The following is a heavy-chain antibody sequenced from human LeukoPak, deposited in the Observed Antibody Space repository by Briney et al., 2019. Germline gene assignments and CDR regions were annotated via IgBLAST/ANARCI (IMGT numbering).Heavy chain of an antibody. J-gene: IGHJ4*02. Sequence: GGSLRLSCAASGFTFSSYSMNWVRQAPGKGLEWVSSISSSSSYIYYADSVKGRFTISRDNAKNSLYLQMNSLRAEDTAVYYCARAGRFGDLAGYYFFDYWGQGTLVTVSS. V-gene: IGHV3-21*01. CDR3: ARAGRFGDLAGYYFFDY. CDR1: GFTFSSYS. CDR2: ISSSSSYI. D-gene: IGHD3-10*01.